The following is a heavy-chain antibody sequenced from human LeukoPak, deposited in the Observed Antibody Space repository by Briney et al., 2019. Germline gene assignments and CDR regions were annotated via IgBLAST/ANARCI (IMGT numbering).Heavy chain of an antibody. J-gene: IGHJ4*02. CDR1: GYTFTSYD. Sequence: ASVKVSCKASGYTFTSYDINWVRQATGQGLEWMGWMNPNSGNTGYAQKFQGRITMTRNTSISTAYMELSSLASEDTAVYYCARIAAAGNRRLNYWGQGTLVTVSS. CDR3: ARIAAAGNRRLNY. D-gene: IGHD6-13*01. V-gene: IGHV1-8*01. CDR2: MNPNSGNT.